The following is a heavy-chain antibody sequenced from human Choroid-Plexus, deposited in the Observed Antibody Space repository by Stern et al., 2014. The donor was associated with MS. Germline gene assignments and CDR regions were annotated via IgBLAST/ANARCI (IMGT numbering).Heavy chain of an antibody. J-gene: IGHJ4*02. Sequence: QVPLVESGGAVVQPGRTLRLSCAASGFVLRPNALPWVRQPPSTGLDWVALIPYDGRDKYYTDSVKGRFTVSRDNSNNTVDLEMNSLRLEDTAVYYCAKGGSGSYLDWGQGSLVTVSS. CDR3: AKGGSGSYLD. CDR2: IPYDGRDK. CDR1: GFVLRPNA. V-gene: IGHV3-30*04. D-gene: IGHD1-26*01.